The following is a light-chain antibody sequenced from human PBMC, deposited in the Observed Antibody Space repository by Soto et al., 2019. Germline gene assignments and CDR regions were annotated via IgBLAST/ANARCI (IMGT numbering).Light chain of an antibody. CDR3: QQYCSTPFT. V-gene: IGKV4-1*01. Sequence: DIVMTQSPDSLAVSLGERATINCKSSQSVLYSSNNKNYLAWYQQKPGQPPKLLIYWASTRESGVPDRFSGSGSGTDFTLPISSLQAEDVAVYYCQQYCSTPFTFGPGTKVDIK. J-gene: IGKJ3*01. CDR1: QSVLYSSNNKNY. CDR2: WAS.